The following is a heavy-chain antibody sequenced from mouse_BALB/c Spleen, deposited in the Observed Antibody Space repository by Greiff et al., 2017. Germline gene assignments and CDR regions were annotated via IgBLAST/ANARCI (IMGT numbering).Heavy chain of an antibody. J-gene: IGHJ4*01. CDR3: AREDSSYAMDY. Sequence: VQLKESGAELVKPGASVKLSCTASGFNITDTYMHWVKQRPEQGLEWIGRIDPANGNTKYDPKFQGKATITADTSSNTAYLQLSSLTSEDTAVYYCAREDSSYAMDYWGQGTSVTVSA. V-gene: IGHV14-3*02. CDR1: GFNITDTY. CDR2: IDPANGNT. D-gene: IGHD1-1*01.